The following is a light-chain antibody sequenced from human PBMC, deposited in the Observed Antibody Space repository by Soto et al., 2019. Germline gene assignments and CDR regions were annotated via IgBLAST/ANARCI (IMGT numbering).Light chain of an antibody. Sequence: IQMTQSPSTLSGSVGDRVTITCLASQTISSLLAWYQQKPGKAPKLLIYKASTLKSGVPSMFSGSGSGTEFTLSICIPHPDEFATYYCSSYISYSDSFFQGPKVE. CDR2: KAS. CDR1: QTISSL. V-gene: IGKV1-5*03. CDR3: SSYISYSDS. J-gene: IGKJ1*01.